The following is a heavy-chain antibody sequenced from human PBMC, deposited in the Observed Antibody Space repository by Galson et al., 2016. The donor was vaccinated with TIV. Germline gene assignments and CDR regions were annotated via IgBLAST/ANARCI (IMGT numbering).Heavy chain of an antibody. CDR1: GYTFTGFY. CDR3: ARRNWGNWLDP. CDR2: LNPDSGDT. D-gene: IGHD3-16*01. J-gene: IGHJ5*02. Sequence: SVKVSCKASGYTFTGFYIHWIRQAPGQGLEWMGWLNPDSGDTVYAQNFQGRVTMTRDTSIRTAYMELSRLMSVDTAVYYCARRNWGNWLDPWGQGTLVTVSS. V-gene: IGHV1-2*02.